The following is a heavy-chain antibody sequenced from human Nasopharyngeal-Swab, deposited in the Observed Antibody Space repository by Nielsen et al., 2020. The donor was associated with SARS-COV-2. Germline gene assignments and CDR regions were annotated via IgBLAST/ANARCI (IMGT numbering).Heavy chain of an antibody. J-gene: IGHJ6*03. D-gene: IGHD3-3*01. CDR2: ISGSGGST. CDR3: AREDDFWSGSTDYYYYYYMDV. V-gene: IGHV3-21*01. Sequence: VRQAPGKGLEWVSAISGSGGSTYYADSVKGRFTISRDNAKNSLYLQMNSLRAEDTAVYYCAREDDFWSGSTDYYYYYYMDVWGKGTTVHRLL.